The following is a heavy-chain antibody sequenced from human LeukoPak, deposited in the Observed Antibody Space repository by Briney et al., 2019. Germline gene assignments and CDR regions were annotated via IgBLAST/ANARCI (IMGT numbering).Heavy chain of an antibody. Sequence: GGSLRLSCAASGFTFSSYWMSWARQAPGKGLEWVANIKQDGSEKYYVDSVKGRFTISRDNAKNSLYLHMNTLRAEDTAVYYCASSFRDREEKIDYWGQGTLVTVSS. D-gene: IGHD1-14*01. V-gene: IGHV3-7*01. CDR1: GFTFSSYW. CDR3: ASSFRDREEKIDY. CDR2: IKQDGSEK. J-gene: IGHJ4*02.